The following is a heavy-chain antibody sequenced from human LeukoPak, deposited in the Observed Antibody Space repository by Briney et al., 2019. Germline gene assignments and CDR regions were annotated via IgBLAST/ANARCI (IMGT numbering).Heavy chain of an antibody. D-gene: IGHD4-17*01. Sequence: GGSLRLSCVVSGLTVSSNYMSWVRQAPGKGLEWVSVIYSGGTTNYADSVKGRFIVYRDNSKNALYLQMNSLRAEDTAVYYCASKLTTGYWGQGTLVTVSS. V-gene: IGHV3-66*01. J-gene: IGHJ4*02. CDR3: ASKLTTGY. CDR2: IYSGGTT. CDR1: GLTVSSNY.